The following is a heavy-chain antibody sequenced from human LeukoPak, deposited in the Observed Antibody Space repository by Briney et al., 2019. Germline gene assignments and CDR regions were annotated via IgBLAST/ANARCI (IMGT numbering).Heavy chain of an antibody. V-gene: IGHV3-30*18. Sequence: GGSLRLSCAASGFTFSSYGMHWVRQAPGKGLEWVAVISYDGSNKYYADSVKGRFTISRDNSKNTLYLQMNSLRAEDTAVYYCAKDHGVPQWLVHGYYYYYGMDVWGQGTTVTVSS. CDR1: GFTFSSYG. J-gene: IGHJ6*02. CDR3: AKDHGVPQWLVHGYYYYYGMDV. CDR2: ISYDGSNK. D-gene: IGHD6-19*01.